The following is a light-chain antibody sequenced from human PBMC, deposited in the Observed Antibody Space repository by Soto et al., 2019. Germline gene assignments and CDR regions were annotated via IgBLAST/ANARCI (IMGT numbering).Light chain of an antibody. CDR3: QQYNNWPPRT. Sequence: ELLITQFPPPLPVSPGEKATFSCRASKRVSSNLAWYQQKPGQAPRLLIYGASTRATGIPARFSGSGSGTEFTLTISSLQSEDFAVYYCQQYNNWPPRTFGQGTKVEIK. CDR2: GAS. V-gene: IGKV3-15*01. CDR1: KRVSSN. J-gene: IGKJ1*01.